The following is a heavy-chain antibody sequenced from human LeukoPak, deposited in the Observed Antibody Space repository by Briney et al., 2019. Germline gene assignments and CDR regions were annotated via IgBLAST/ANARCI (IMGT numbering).Heavy chain of an antibody. Sequence: PGGSLRLSCAASGFTFSSYSMNWVRQAPGKGLEWVSYISSSSSTIYYADSVKGRFTISRDNAKNSLYLQMNSLRAEDTAVYYCARDYDYGDSYFDYWGQGTLVTASS. CDR3: ARDYDYGDSYFDY. D-gene: IGHD4-17*01. CDR1: GFTFSSYS. V-gene: IGHV3-48*04. J-gene: IGHJ4*02. CDR2: ISSSSSTI.